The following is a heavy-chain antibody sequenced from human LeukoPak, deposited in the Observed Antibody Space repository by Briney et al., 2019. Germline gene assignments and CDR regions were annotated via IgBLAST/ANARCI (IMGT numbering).Heavy chain of an antibody. CDR2: IKEDGSEK. D-gene: IGHD1-26*01. J-gene: IGHJ3*02. CDR3: ARSAGGTFYDAFDI. V-gene: IGHV3-7*01. Sequence: GGSLRLSCAASGFTFSSYWMSWVHQAPGKGLERVANIKEDGSEKHYVDSVKGRFTISRDNAKNSLYLQMNSLRAEDTAVYYCARSAGGTFYDAFDIWGQGTMVTVSS. CDR1: GFTFSSYW.